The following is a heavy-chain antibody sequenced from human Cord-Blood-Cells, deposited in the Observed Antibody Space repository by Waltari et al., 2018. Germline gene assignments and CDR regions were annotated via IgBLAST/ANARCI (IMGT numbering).Heavy chain of an antibody. CDR1: GDTFTGYY. D-gene: IGHD1-26*01. J-gene: IGHJ3*02. V-gene: IGHV1-2*02. CDR2: INPNSGGT. CDR3: ATGIVGATIDAFDI. Sequence: QVQLVQSGAEVKKPGASVKVSCKSSGDTFTGYYMHWVRKSPGQGLEWMGWINPNSGGTNYAQKFQGRVTMTRDTSISTAYMELSRLRSDDTAVYYCATGIVGATIDAFDIWGQGTMVTVSS.